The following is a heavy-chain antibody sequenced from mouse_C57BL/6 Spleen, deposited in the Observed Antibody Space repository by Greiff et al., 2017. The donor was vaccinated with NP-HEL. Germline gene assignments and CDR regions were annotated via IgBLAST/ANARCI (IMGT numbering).Heavy chain of an antibody. V-gene: IGHV5-17*01. CDR1: GFTFSDYG. J-gene: IGHJ2*01. CDR2: ISSGSSTI. Sequence: EVKVVESGGGLVKPGGSLKLSCAASGFTFSDYGMHWVRQAPEKGLEWVAYISSGSSTIYYADTVKGRFTISRDNAKNTLFLQMTSLRSEDTAMYYCARCRDAGFDYWGQGTTLTVSS. CDR3: ARCRDAGFDY.